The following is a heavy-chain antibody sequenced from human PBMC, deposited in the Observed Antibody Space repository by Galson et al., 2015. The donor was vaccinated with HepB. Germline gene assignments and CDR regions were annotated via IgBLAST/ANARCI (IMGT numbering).Heavy chain of an antibody. J-gene: IGHJ4*02. Sequence: SLRLSCAASGFTFSSYAMSWVRQAPGKGLEWVSAISGSGGSTYYADSVKGRFTISRDNSKNTLYLQMNSLRAEDTAVYYCSNDIVVVPAVIKSVGRGDYWGQGTLVTVSS. V-gene: IGHV3-23*01. CDR2: ISGSGGST. CDR1: GFTFSSYA. CDR3: SNDIVVVPAVIKSVGRGDY. D-gene: IGHD2-2*01.